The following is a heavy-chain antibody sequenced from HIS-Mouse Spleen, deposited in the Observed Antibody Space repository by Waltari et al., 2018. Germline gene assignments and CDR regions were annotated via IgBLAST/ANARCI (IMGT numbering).Heavy chain of an antibody. J-gene: IGHJ2*01. V-gene: IGHV4-39*07. CDR1: GGSISSSSYY. D-gene: IGHD6-13*01. Sequence: QLQLQESGPGLVKPSETLSLTCTVSGGSISSSSYYWGWIRQPPGKGLEWIGGIYYSGSTSYNPSLKRRVSISVGTSKNQFSLKLSSVTAADTAVYYCAREIPYSSSWYDWYFDLWGRGTLVTVSS. CDR3: AREIPYSSSWYDWYFDL. CDR2: IYYSGST.